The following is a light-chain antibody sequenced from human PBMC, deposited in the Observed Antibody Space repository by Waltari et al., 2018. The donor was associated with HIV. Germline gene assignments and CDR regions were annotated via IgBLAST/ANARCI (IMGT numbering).Light chain of an antibody. V-gene: IGLV1-47*01. J-gene: IGLJ3*02. CDR1: TSNVETQW. CDR2: RNY. CDR3: GVWDSTLKQWL. Sequence: QSVLTQPPSASGTPGQTFTISCSGSTSNVETQWVYWYQQLPGTAPKLLIYRNYQRPSGVPRRVICSKSGASASLIISGLRSEDEADYACGVWDSTLKQWLFGGGTKLTVL.